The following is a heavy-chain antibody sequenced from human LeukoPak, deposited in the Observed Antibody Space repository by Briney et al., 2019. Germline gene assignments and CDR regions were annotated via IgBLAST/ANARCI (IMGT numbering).Heavy chain of an antibody. CDR3: ARTPNGSGIIGY. D-gene: IGHD3-10*01. Sequence: SETLSLTCTVSGYSISSGYYWGWIRQPPGKGLEWIGSIYHSGSTYYNPSLKSRVTISVDTSKNQSSLKLSSVTAADTAVYYCARTPNGSGIIGYWGQGTLVTVSS. CDR1: GYSISSGYY. J-gene: IGHJ4*02. CDR2: IYHSGST. V-gene: IGHV4-38-2*02.